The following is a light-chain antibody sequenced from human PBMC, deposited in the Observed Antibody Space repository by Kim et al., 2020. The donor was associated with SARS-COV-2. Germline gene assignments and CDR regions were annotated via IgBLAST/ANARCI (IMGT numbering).Light chain of an antibody. CDR1: QSISNN. J-gene: IGKJ2*03. CDR2: GAS. V-gene: IGKV3-15*01. Sequence: EIVLTQSPASLSVSLGEEVSLSCRASQSISNNLAWYNQRPGQPPRLLLYGASTRATNVPERFRGRGSGTEFTLTISDLQSEDLAIYYCHQSNGVPPYSFGPGTKLVI. CDR3: HQSNGVPPYS.